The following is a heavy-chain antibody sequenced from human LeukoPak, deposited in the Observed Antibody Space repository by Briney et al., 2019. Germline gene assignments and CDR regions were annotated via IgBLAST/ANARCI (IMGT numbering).Heavy chain of an antibody. J-gene: IGHJ4*02. Sequence: GGSLRLSCAASGFTFSSYAMTWVRQAPGKGLEWVSAISGSGSNTYYADSVKGRFTISRDNSKNTLYLLINSLRADDTAVYYCARGNGDYAIHPDYWGQGTLVTVSS. CDR1: GFTFSSYA. V-gene: IGHV3-23*01. CDR2: ISGSGSNT. CDR3: ARGNGDYAIHPDY. D-gene: IGHD4-17*01.